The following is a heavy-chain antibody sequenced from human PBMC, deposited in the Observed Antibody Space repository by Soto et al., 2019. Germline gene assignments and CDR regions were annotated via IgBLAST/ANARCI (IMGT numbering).Heavy chain of an antibody. Sequence: GGSLRLSCAASGFSFSTYDMNWVRQAPGKGLEWISYISSSISTKHYADSVKGRFIISRDNAKSSLYLQMNSLRDEDTAVYYCARGRRYSGYGTDYWGQGTLVTVSS. J-gene: IGHJ4*02. CDR1: GFSFSTYD. CDR2: ISSSISTK. CDR3: ARGRRYSGYGTDY. V-gene: IGHV3-48*02. D-gene: IGHD5-12*01.